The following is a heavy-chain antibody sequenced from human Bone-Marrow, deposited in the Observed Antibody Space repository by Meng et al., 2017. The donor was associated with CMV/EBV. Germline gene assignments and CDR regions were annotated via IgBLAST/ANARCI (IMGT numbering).Heavy chain of an antibody. D-gene: IGHD3-22*01. V-gene: IGHV3-30*04. Sequence: GESLKISCAASGFTFSSYAFHWVRQAPGKGLEWVALISYDGSNIYDADSVKGRFSISRDNSKNMLYLQMNSLRDEDTAVYYCVRGRNYYDISGYLDYWGQGTLVTVYS. CDR2: ISYDGSNI. CDR1: GFTFSSYA. J-gene: IGHJ4*02. CDR3: VRGRNYYDISGYLDY.